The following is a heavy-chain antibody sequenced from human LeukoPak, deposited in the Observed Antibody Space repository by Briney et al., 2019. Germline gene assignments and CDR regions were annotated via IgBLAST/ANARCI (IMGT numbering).Heavy chain of an antibody. CDR1: GGSISSDY. V-gene: IGHV4-59*01. CDR3: ARSPGGGFDI. D-gene: IGHD2-15*01. J-gene: IGHJ3*02. CDR2: IYYSGTT. Sequence: KPSETLSLTCAVSGGSISSDYWSWIRQSPGKGLELIGYIYYSGTTNYSPSLKSRVSISVDTSKKQFSLKLSSVTAADTAVYYCARSPGGGFDIWGHGTMVTVSS.